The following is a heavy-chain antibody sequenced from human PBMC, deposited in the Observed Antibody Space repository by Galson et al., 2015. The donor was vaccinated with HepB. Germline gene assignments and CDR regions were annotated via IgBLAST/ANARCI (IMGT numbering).Heavy chain of an antibody. V-gene: IGHV3-74*01. Sequence: SLRLSCAVSGFTLSSYWMHWVRQAPGKGLVWVSRINSDGSSISYAGSVKGRFTISRDNAKNTLYLQMNSLRAEDTAVYYCARRDGYKKAFDYWGQGTLVTVSS. CDR2: INSDGSSI. CDR3: ARRDGYKKAFDY. CDR1: GFTLSSYW. D-gene: IGHD5-24*01. J-gene: IGHJ4*02.